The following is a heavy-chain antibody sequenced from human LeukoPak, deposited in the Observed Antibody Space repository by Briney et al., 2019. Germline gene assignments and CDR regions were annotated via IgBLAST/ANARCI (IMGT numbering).Heavy chain of an antibody. V-gene: IGHV3-23*01. D-gene: IGHD6-19*01. CDR2: ISGSGGST. CDR1: GFAFSSYA. Sequence: GGSLRLSCAASGFAFSSYAMSWVRQAPGKGLEWVSAISGSGGSTYYADSVKGRFTISRDNSKNTLYLQMNSLRAEDTAVYYCAKDKRSSGWWNYWGQGTLVTVSS. J-gene: IGHJ4*02. CDR3: AKDKRSSGWWNY.